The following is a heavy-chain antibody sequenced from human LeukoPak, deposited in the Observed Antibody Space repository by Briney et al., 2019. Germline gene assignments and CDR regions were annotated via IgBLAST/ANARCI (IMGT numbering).Heavy chain of an antibody. CDR1: GFTFSSYA. CDR3: SKGGLGVRTWTDY. D-gene: IGHD3-10*01. CDR2: ICGSGGST. Sequence: GGSLRLSCAASGFTFSSYAMSWVRQAPGKGLKWVSAICGSGGSTYYADSVKGRFTISRDNSKNTLYLQMNSRRAEDTAVYCCSKGGLGVRTWTDYWGQGTLVTVSS. J-gene: IGHJ4*02. V-gene: IGHV3-23*01.